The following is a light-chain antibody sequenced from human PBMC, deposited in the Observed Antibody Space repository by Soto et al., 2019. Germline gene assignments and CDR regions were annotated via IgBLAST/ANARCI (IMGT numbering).Light chain of an antibody. J-gene: IGKJ5*01. V-gene: IGKV3-20*01. CDR3: QHYGSSSNT. Sequence: EIVLTQSPDTLSLSPGERATLSCRASESVTSSHLAWYQQKRGQAPRLLIYGASSRATDIPDRFSGSGSGKDFTLTICRLEPEDFAVYYCQHYGSSSNTFGQGTRLEIK. CDR2: GAS. CDR1: ESVTSSH.